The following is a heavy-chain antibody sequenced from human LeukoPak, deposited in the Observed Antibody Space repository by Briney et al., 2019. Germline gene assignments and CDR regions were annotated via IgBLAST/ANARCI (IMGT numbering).Heavy chain of an antibody. J-gene: IGHJ3*01. CDR3: AKGWWNTGFDL. V-gene: IGHV3-21*01. CDR1: GFTVSSNY. Sequence: GGSLRLSCAASGFTVSSNYMTWVRQAPGKGLEWVSSMSSSSAYIYYADSLKGRFTISRDNAENSLYLEMNSLRAEDTAVYYCAKGWWNTGFDLWGQGTMVTVSP. D-gene: IGHD2-15*01. CDR2: MSSSSAYI.